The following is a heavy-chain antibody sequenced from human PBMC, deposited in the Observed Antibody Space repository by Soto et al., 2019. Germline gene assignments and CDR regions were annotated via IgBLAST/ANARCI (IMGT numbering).Heavy chain of an antibody. J-gene: IGHJ6*02. CDR1: GFTFSSYG. D-gene: IGHD3-3*01. Sequence: PGGSLRLSCAASGFTFSSYGMHWVRQAPGKGLEWVAVIWYDGSNKYYADSVKGRFTISRDNSKNTLYLQMNSLRAEDTAVYYCADGGFSSGHYYYGMDVWGQGTTVTVSS. CDR3: ADGGFSSGHYYYGMDV. CDR2: IWYDGSNK. V-gene: IGHV3-33*01.